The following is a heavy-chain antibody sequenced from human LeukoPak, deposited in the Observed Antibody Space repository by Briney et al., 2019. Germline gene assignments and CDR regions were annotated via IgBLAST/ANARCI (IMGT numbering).Heavy chain of an antibody. CDR2: ISGSGGST. CDR3: AKGPGYSSGWSSAEYFQH. J-gene: IGHJ1*01. CDR1: GCTFSSYA. Sequence: GGSLRLSCAASGCTFSSYARSWVRQAPGKGLEWVSAISGSGGSTYYADSVKGRFTISRDNSKNTLYLQMNSLRAEDTAVYYCAKGPGYSSGWSSAEYFQHWGQGTLVTVSS. D-gene: IGHD6-19*01. V-gene: IGHV3-23*01.